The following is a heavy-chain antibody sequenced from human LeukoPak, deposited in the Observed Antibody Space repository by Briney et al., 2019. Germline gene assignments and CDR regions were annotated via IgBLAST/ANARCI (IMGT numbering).Heavy chain of an antibody. V-gene: IGHV1-69*13. CDR1: GGPFNSLA. J-gene: IGHJ4*02. Sequence: SVRVSCKASGGPFNSLAISWVRQAPGQGIEWMGGIIPIFETSHYSQTFQGRVTITADESATTAYMELSNLTFDDTAFYYCATSGDYDWKLDYWGGGTLVIVSS. D-gene: IGHD1-1*01. CDR3: ATSGDYDWKLDY. CDR2: IIPIFETS.